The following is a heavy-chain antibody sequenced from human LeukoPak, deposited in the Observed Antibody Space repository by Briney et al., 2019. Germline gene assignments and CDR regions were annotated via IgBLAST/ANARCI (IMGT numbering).Heavy chain of an antibody. J-gene: IGHJ4*02. Sequence: SQTLSLTCTVSGGSISSGNYYWSWIRQPAGKGLEWIGHIYASGSTNYNPSLKSRVTISVDTSKNQFSLKLSSVTAADTAVYYCAREGYDSLWGQGTLVTVSS. D-gene: IGHD3-3*01. V-gene: IGHV4-61*09. CDR1: GGSISSGNYY. CDR3: AREGYDSL. CDR2: IYASGST.